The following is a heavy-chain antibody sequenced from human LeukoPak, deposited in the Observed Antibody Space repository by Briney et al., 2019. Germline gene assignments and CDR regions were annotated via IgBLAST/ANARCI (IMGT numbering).Heavy chain of an antibody. CDR1: GGSFSGYY. Sequence: PSETLSLTCALYGGSFSGYYWSWIRQPPGKGREWIGEINHSGSTKYNPALKSRVTISVDTSKNQSSLKLSSGTAADTAVYYCAREGAVAGTFRRVIDYWGQGTLVTVSS. CDR3: AREGAVAGTFRRVIDY. V-gene: IGHV4-34*01. D-gene: IGHD6-19*01. CDR2: INHSGST. J-gene: IGHJ4*02.